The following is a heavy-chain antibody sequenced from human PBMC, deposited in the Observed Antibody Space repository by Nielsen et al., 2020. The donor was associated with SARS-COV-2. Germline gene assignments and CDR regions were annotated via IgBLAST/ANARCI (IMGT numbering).Heavy chain of an antibody. CDR1: GFTFSSYA. Sequence: GGFLRLSCAASGFTFSSYAMSWVRQAPGKGLEWVSAISGSGGSTYYADSVKGRFTISRDNAKNTLYLQMNSLRAEDTAVYYCARGLAGPYYGSGSYSDFGYWGQGTLVTVSS. CDR3: ARGLAGPYYGSGSYSDFGY. V-gene: IGHV3-23*01. J-gene: IGHJ4*02. D-gene: IGHD3-10*01. CDR2: ISGSGGST.